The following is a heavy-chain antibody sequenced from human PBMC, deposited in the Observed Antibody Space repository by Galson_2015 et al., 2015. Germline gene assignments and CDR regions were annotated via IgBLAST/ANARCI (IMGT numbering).Heavy chain of an antibody. J-gene: IGHJ3*01. D-gene: IGHD5-12*01. CDR2: IYPGDSDT. CDR3: ARRPREEGDIVARGAFDF. CDR1: GYSFTSYW. Sequence: QSGAEVKKPGESLKISCKGSGYSFTSYWIGWVRQMPGKGLEWMGIIYPGDSDTRYSPSFQGQVTISADKSISTAYLQWSSLKASDTAMYYCARRPREEGDIVARGAFDFWGQGTMVTVSS. V-gene: IGHV5-51*01.